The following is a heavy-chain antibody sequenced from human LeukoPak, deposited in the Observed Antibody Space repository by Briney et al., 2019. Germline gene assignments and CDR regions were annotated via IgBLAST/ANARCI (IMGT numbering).Heavy chain of an antibody. V-gene: IGHV3-7*01. D-gene: IGHD3-10*01. Sequence: GGSLRLSCAASGFTFSDYYMSWVRQAPGKGLEWVANTKQDGSEKYYVDSVKGRFTISRDNARNSLYLQMNSLRVEDTAVYYCARGAYYYNSGDAFDVWGQGTMVTVSS. J-gene: IGHJ3*01. CDR2: TKQDGSEK. CDR1: GFTFSDYY. CDR3: ARGAYYYNSGDAFDV.